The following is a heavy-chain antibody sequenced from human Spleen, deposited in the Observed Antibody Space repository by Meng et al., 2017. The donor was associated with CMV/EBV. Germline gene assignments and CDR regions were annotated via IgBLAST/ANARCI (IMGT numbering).Heavy chain of an antibody. CDR2: INPNSGGT. CDR1: GYTLIGYY. V-gene: IGHV1-2*02. Sequence: ASVKVSCKASGYTLIGYYFHWVRQAPGQGLEWMGWINPNSGGTNYAQKFQGRATMTRDTSISTAYMELSRVRSDDTAVYYCARTSIAVAGSIDCWGQGTLVTVSS. D-gene: IGHD6-19*01. CDR3: ARTSIAVAGSIDC. J-gene: IGHJ4*02.